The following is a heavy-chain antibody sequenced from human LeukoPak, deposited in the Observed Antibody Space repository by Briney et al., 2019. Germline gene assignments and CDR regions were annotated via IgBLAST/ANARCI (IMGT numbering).Heavy chain of an antibody. V-gene: IGHV3-23*01. CDR1: GFTFRSFA. Sequence: PGGSLRLSCAASGFTFRSFAMSWVRQAPGKGLEWVSVISGSGGGTYYADSVKGRFTISRDNSKSTLYLQMNSPRAEDTAIYYCAKPLKYYYDSSGYPERHGMDVWGQGTTVTVSS. CDR3: AKPLKYYYDSSGYPERHGMDV. CDR2: ISGSGGGT. D-gene: IGHD3-22*01. J-gene: IGHJ6*02.